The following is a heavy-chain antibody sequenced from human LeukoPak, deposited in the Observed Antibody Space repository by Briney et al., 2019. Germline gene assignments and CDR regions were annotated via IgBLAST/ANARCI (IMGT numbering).Heavy chain of an antibody. Sequence: PSETLSLTCAVYGGSFSDYYWSWIRQPPGKGLEWIGEINHSGSTNYNPSLKSRVTISVVTSKNQFSLKLSSVTAADTAVYFCARGPYSYDSSGAFDIWGQGTMVTVSS. J-gene: IGHJ3*02. CDR1: GGSFSDYY. D-gene: IGHD3-22*01. CDR2: INHSGST. CDR3: ARGPYSYDSSGAFDI. V-gene: IGHV4-34*01.